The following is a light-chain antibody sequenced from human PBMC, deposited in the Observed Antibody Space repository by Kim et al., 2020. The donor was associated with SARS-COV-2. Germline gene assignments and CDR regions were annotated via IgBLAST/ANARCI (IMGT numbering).Light chain of an antibody. J-gene: IGLJ3*02. CDR1: SSNIGSNY. CDR3: ATWDDSLSGWV. V-gene: IGLV1-47*01. Sequence: ELTQPPSASGTPGQRVSISCSGSSSNIGSNYVYWYQQLPGTAPKLVIYRNNQRPSGVPDRFSGSTSGTSASLAISGLRSEDEADYYCATWDDSLSGWV. CDR2: RNN.